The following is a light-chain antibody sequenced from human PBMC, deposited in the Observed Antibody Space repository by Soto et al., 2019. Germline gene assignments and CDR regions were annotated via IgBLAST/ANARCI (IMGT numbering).Light chain of an antibody. V-gene: IGKV1-39*01. J-gene: IGKJ3*01. CDR2: AAS. Sequence: DIQMTQSPSSLSASVGDRVTITCRPSQSISSYLNWYQQKPGKAPNLLIYAASSLQSGVPSRFSGSGSGTEFTLTISSLRPEDSATYYCQQSYNTPFTFGPGTKVDIK. CDR1: QSISSY. CDR3: QQSYNTPFT.